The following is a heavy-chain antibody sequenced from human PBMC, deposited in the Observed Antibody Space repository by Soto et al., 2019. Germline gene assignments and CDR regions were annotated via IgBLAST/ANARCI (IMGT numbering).Heavy chain of an antibody. J-gene: IGHJ4*02. CDR1: GFTFSSYA. CDR2: ISGSGGST. CDR3: EKDNNRGVINYFDD. V-gene: IGHV3-23*01. D-gene: IGHD3-10*01. Sequence: EVQLLESGGGLVQPGGSLRLSCAASGFTFSSYAMSWVRQAPGKGLEWVSAISGSGGSTYYADSVKGRFTISRDNSKNTLYMQMNSLRAEDTAVYYCEKDNNRGVINYFDDGGQGTLVTVSP.